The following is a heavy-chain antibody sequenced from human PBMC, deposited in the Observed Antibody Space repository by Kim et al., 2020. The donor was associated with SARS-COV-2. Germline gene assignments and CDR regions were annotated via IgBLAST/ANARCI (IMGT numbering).Heavy chain of an antibody. V-gene: IGHV3-64*01. D-gene: IGHD3-3*01. CDR3: ARDYDFWSGYHPAWFDP. Sequence: GSLRLSCAASGFTFSSYAMHWVRQAPGKGLEYVSAISSNGGSTYYANSVKGRFTISRDNSKNTLYLQMGSLRAEDMAVYYCARDYDFWSGYHPAWFDPW. J-gene: IGHJ5*02. CDR1: GFTFSSYA. CDR2: ISSNGGST.